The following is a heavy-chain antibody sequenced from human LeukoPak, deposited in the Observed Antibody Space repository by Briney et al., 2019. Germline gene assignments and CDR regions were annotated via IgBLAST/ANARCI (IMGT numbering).Heavy chain of an antibody. V-gene: IGHV1-69*01. CDR2: IIPIFGTA. J-gene: IGHJ4*02. D-gene: IGHD3-3*01. Sequence: SVKVSCKASGGTFSSYAISWVRQAPGQGLEWMGGIIPIFGTANYAHKLQGRVTITADESTSTAYMELSRLRSEDTAVYYCASLYYDFWSGPWGLFDYWGQGTLVTVSS. CDR1: GGTFSSYA. CDR3: ASLYYDFWSGPWGLFDY.